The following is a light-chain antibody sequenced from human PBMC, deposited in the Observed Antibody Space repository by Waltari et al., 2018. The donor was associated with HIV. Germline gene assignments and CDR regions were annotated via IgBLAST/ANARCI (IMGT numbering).Light chain of an antibody. J-gene: IGLJ2*01. CDR3: SSYTTTTSVV. CDR2: DVR. Sequence: QSALTQPASLSRSPGQSITIYSTGSSSDVGGSYYVSRYQHLPGKAPKLIIYDVRRCPSGVSNRFSGSKSGNTASLTISGLQAEDEADYYCSSYTTTTSVVFGGGTKLTVL. CDR1: SSDVGGSYY. V-gene: IGLV2-14*03.